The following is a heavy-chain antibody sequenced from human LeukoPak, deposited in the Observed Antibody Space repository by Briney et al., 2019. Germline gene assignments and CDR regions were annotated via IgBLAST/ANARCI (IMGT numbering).Heavy chain of an antibody. D-gene: IGHD1-20*01. J-gene: IGHJ4*02. CDR3: AKDGYNWNDGFDY. V-gene: IGHV3-23*01. CDR2: INGSGGST. Sequence: GGSLRLSCAASGFTFSSYAMNWVRQAPGKGLEWVSGINGSGGSTYYAGSVKGRFTISRDNSKNTLYLQMNSLRAEDTAVYYCAKDGYNWNDGFDYWGQGTLVTVSS. CDR1: GFTFSSYA.